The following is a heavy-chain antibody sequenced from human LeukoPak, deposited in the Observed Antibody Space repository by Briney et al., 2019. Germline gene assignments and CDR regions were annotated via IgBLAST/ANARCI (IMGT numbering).Heavy chain of an antibody. CDR1: GLTFSSYS. J-gene: IGHJ4*02. V-gene: IGHV3-21*01. Sequence: GGSLRLSCAASGLTFSSYSLNWARQAPGKGLEWISSISGTSNSYKYYADSVKGRFTISRDDAKNSLYLQMNSLRAEDTAVYYCARPSINDYGDFGYWGQGTLVTVSS. CDR2: ISGTSNSYK. CDR3: ARPSINDYGDFGY. D-gene: IGHD4-17*01.